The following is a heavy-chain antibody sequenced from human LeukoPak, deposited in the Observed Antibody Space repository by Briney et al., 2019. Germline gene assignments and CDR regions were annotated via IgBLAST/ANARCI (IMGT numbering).Heavy chain of an antibody. CDR3: ARRFSSGRWTFDY. J-gene: IGHJ4*02. V-gene: IGHV4-59*01. D-gene: IGHD6-19*01. CDR2: IYYSGST. Sequence: SETLSLTCTVSGGSISSYYWSWIRQPPGKGLEWIGYIYYSGSTNYNPSLKSRVTISVDTSKNQFSLKLSSVTAADTAVYYCARRFSSGRWTFDYWGQGTLVTVSS. CDR1: GGSISSYY.